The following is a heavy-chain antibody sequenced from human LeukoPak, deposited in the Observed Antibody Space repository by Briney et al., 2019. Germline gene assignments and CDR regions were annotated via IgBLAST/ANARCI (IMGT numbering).Heavy chain of an antibody. Sequence: PGGSLRLSRAASGFTFSSHPMRWVRPAPGKGLEWVSDLSGSGGSTYYADSVKGRFTISRDNTKNTLYLQMNSLRAEDRGVYYCAKGHDYSIYRLSWFDRWGQGSLVSVSS. CDR3: AKGHDYSIYRLSWFDR. J-gene: IGHJ5*02. CDR2: LSGSGGST. D-gene: IGHD4-4*01. CDR1: GFTFSSHP. V-gene: IGHV3-23*01.